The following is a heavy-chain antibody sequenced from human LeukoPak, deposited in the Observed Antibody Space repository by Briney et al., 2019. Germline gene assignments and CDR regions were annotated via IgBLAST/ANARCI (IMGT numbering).Heavy chain of an antibody. CDR2: INRDGSDK. CDR1: GFTFSSYW. V-gene: IGHV3-7*05. CDR3: AKALMITFGGVIANYYYYYGMDV. Sequence: GGSLRLSCVASGFTFSSYWMTWVRQPPGKGLEWVANINRDGSDKYYLDSVKGRFTISRDNADNSLYLQMNSLRTEDTALYYCAKALMITFGGVIANYYYYYGMDVWGQGTTVTVSS. J-gene: IGHJ6*02. D-gene: IGHD3-16*02.